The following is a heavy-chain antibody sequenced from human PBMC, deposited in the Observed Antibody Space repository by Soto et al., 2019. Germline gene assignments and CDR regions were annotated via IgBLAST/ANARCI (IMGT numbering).Heavy chain of an antibody. D-gene: IGHD6-19*01. CDR1: GGSISSGGHS. Sequence: QLLLQESGSGLVKPSQTLSLTCAVSGGSISSGGHSWSRIRQPPGKGLEWIGYISHSGSSYSHPSLKSRSTISVDRSKNQFSLKLSSVTAADTAVYYCARGGLLPDYWGQGILVTVSS. CDR3: ARGGLLPDY. CDR2: ISHSGSS. V-gene: IGHV4-30-2*01. J-gene: IGHJ4*02.